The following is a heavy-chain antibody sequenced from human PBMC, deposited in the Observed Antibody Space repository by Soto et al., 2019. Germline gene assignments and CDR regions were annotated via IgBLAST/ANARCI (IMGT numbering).Heavy chain of an antibody. CDR2: INPSGGST. J-gene: IGHJ4*02. CDR1: GYTFTSYY. Sequence: ASVKVSCKASGYTFTSYYMHWVRQAPGQGLEWMGIINPSGGSTSYAQKFQGRVTMTRDTSTSTVYMELSSLRSEDTAVYYCARDRIAAAGTESDDYWGQGTLVTVS. D-gene: IGHD6-13*01. CDR3: ARDRIAAAGTESDDY. V-gene: IGHV1-46*01.